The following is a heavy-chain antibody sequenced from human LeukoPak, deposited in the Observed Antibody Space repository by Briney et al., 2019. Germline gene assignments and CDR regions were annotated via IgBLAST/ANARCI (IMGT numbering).Heavy chain of an antibody. V-gene: IGHV3-15*01. J-gene: IGHJ6*02. CDR2: IKNKIDGGTP. CDR3: TTVSLQAYYYYAMDV. CDR1: GFTFSNAW. Sequence: GGSLRLPCAASGFTFSNAWMSWVRQAPGKGLEWVGRIKNKIDGGTPDYAAAVQGRFTISRDDSKNTLYLHMNSLKTEDTALYYCTTVSLQAYYYYAMDVWGQGTTVTVSS.